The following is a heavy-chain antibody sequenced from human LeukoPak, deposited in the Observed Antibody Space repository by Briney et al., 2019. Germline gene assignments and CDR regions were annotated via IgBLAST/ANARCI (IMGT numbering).Heavy chain of an antibody. V-gene: IGHV4-38-2*01. J-gene: IGHJ5*02. CDR1: GYSLSSGYY. CDR3: ARRSSTSCYTCAWFDP. CDR2: IYHSGST. Sequence: PSETLSLTCAVSGYSLSSGYYWGWIRQPPGKGLEWIGSIYHSGSTYYNPSLKSRVTISVDTSKNQFSLKLSSVTAADTAVYYCARRSSTSCYTCAWFDPWGQGTLVTVSS. D-gene: IGHD2-2*02.